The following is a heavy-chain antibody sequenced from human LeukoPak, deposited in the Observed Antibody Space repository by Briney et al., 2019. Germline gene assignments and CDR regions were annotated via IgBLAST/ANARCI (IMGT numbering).Heavy chain of an antibody. Sequence: GASVKVSCKASGGTFSSYAISWVRQAPGQGLEWMGGIIPIFGTANYAQKFQGRVTITADESTSTAYMELSSLRSEDTAVYYYARTPHPRIVGATWGAFDIWGQGTMVTVSS. CDR3: ARTPHPRIVGATWGAFDI. CDR1: GGTFSSYA. D-gene: IGHD1-26*01. V-gene: IGHV1-69*01. J-gene: IGHJ3*02. CDR2: IIPIFGTA.